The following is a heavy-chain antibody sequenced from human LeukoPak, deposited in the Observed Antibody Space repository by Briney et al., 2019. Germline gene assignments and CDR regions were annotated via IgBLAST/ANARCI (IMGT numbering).Heavy chain of an antibody. V-gene: IGHV5-51*03. Sequence: GESLKISCKGSGYSFTSYWIGWVRQMPGKGLEWMGIIYPGDSDTRYSPSFQGQVTISADKSTSTAYLQWSSLKASDTAMYYCARVTSDGYYYYYMDVWGKGTTVTVSS. CDR3: ARVTSDGYYYYYMDV. CDR1: GYSFTSYW. CDR2: IYPGDSDT. D-gene: IGHD4-11*01. J-gene: IGHJ6*03.